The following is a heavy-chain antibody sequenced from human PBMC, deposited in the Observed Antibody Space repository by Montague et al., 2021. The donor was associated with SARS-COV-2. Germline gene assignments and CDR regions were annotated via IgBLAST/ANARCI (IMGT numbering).Heavy chain of an antibody. V-gene: IGHV4-34*01. CDR1: GTSFSGYY. J-gene: IGHJ6*03. CDR2: IHHGGST. Sequence: ETLSLTCAVHGTSFSGYYWNWIRQPPGKGLEWIGEIHHGGSTNYNPSLKSRVTISADTSKNQFSLKLTSVAAADTAVYYCARLGDGVVPSPILGVGPYYSYYYMDVWGKGTTVTVSS. D-gene: IGHD3-10*01. CDR3: ARLGDGVVPSPILGVGPYYSYYYMDV.